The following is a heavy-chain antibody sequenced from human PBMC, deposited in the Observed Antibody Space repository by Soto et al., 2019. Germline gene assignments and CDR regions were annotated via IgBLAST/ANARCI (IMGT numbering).Heavy chain of an antibody. Sequence: GGSLRLSCAVSGFTFDDNAMHWVRQAPEKGLEWVSGINWKSDIGYADSVKGRFTITRDNAENSLYLQMNSLRAEDTALYYCAIPQDRGGRTTLIYWGQGTQVTVSS. J-gene: IGHJ4*02. CDR3: AIPQDRGGRTTLIY. V-gene: IGHV3-9*01. D-gene: IGHD3-16*01. CDR2: INWKSDI. CDR1: GFTFDDNA.